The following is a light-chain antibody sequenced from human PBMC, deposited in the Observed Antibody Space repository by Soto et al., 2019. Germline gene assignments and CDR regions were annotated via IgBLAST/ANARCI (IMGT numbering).Light chain of an antibody. J-gene: IGKJ3*01. Sequence: EIVMTQSPASLSVSPGERATLSCRTSQSVDSNLAWYQQKPGQAPRLLIYGASTRATGIPARFSGSGSGTEFTLTISSRQSEDVAVYYCQQYINWPRLFTFGPGTKVDIK. CDR2: GAS. CDR1: QSVDSN. V-gene: IGKV3-15*01. CDR3: QQYINWPRLFT.